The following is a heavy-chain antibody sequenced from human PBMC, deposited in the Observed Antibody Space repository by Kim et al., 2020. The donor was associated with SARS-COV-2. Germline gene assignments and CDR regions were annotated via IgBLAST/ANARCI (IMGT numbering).Heavy chain of an antibody. V-gene: IGHV4-39*01. CDR3: ATLDF. CDR2: YTRIT. J-gene: IGHJ4*02. Sequence: YTRITHHNPSLKSRLTMSVDTSKTQFSLKVNSVTAADTAVYYCATLDFWGQGTLVTVSS.